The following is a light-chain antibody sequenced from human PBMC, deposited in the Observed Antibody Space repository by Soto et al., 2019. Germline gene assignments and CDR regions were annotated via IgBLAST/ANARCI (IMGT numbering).Light chain of an antibody. CDR3: QQYGGSPLT. CDR1: QTVNNNY. Sequence: EIVLTQSPGTLSLSPGERATLSCRDSQTVNNNYLAWYQQKPGQSPRLLMYGASSRATDIPVRFSGSGSGTVFPLTITSLEAEDFAVNYCQQYGGSPLTFGPGTQVDLK. CDR2: GAS. V-gene: IGKV3-20*01. J-gene: IGKJ3*01.